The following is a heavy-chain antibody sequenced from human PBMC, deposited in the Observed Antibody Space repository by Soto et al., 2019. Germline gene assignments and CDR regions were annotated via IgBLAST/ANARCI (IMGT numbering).Heavy chain of an antibody. J-gene: IGHJ6*02. CDR1: GYTFTSYA. CDR3: AREQQLVLYYYYGMDV. Sequence: QVQLVQSGAEVKKPGASVKVSCKASGYTFTSYAMHWVRQAPGQRLEWMGWINAGNGNTKYSQKFQGRVTITRDTSASTAYMELSSLRSEDTAVYYCAREQQLVLYYYYGMDVWGQGTTVTVSS. D-gene: IGHD6-13*01. V-gene: IGHV1-3*01. CDR2: INAGNGNT.